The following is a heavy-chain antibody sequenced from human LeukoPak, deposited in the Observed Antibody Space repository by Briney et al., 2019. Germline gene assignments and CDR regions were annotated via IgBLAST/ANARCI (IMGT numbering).Heavy chain of an antibody. D-gene: IGHD2-8*01. CDR2: INPSGGST. J-gene: IGHJ6*03. CDR3: AGGRMVSYYYYMDV. Sequence: ASVKVSCTASGYTFTSYYMHWVRQAPGQGLEWMGIINPSGGSTSHAQKFQGRVTMTRDMSTSTVYMELSSLRSEDTAVYYCAGGRMVSYYYYMDVWGKGTTVTVSS. V-gene: IGHV1-46*01. CDR1: GYTFTSYY.